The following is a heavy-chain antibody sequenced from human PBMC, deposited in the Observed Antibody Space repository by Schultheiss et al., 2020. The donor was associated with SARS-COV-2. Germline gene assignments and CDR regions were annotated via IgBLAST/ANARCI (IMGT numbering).Heavy chain of an antibody. CDR1: GFTFGDYA. D-gene: IGHD6-6*01. J-gene: IGHJ3*02. CDR3: ARVPRIAARTASPRYAFDI. CDR2: INHSGST. Sequence: GSLRLSCTASGFTFGDYAMSWVRQAPGKGLEWIGEINHSGSTNYNPSLKSRVTISVDTSKNQFSLKLSSVTAADTAVYYCARVPRIAARTASPRYAFDIWGQGTMVTVSS. V-gene: IGHV4-34*01.